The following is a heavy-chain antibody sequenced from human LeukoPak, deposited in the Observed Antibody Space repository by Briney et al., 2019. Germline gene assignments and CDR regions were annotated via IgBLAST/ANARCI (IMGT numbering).Heavy chain of an antibody. Sequence: PGGSLRLSCAASGFTFSNYNMNWVRQAPGKGLEWVSSISSSSAYTYYADSVKGRFTISRDNAKNSLYLQMNSLRAEDTAVYYCASPIGISSASCWECYDSWGQGTLVTVSS. J-gene: IGHJ4*02. CDR3: ASPIGISSASCWECYDS. CDR2: ISSSSAYT. CDR1: GFTFSNYN. D-gene: IGHD2-2*01. V-gene: IGHV3-21*01.